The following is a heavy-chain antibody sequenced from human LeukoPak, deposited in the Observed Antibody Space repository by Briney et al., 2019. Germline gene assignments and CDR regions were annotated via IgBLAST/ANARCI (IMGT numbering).Heavy chain of an antibody. CDR1: GFTFSSYS. V-gene: IGHV3-21*01. J-gene: IGHJ3*02. Sequence: GGSLRLSCAASGFTFSSYSMNWVRQAPGKGLEWVSSISSSSSYIYYAGSVKGRFTISRDNAKNSLYLQMNSLRAEDTAVYYCAREGPRSGAFDIWGQGTMVTVSS. D-gene: IGHD3-10*01. CDR3: AREGPRSGAFDI. CDR2: ISSSSSYI.